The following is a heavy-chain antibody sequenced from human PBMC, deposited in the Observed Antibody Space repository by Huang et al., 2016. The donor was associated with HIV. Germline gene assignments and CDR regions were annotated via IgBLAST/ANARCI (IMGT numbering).Heavy chain of an antibody. Sequence: QVRLQESGPGLVKPSETLSLSCTVSGDSVSSHYWGWIRHPPGKGLEWFGTVYDSGTTKHNPGLKSRITISVDRSKNGFSLNMTAVSAADTAMYFCGRDQGRLAVGGIDNWVDPWGQGALVTVSS. D-gene: IGHD6-19*01. CDR1: GDSVSSHY. CDR2: VYDSGTT. J-gene: IGHJ5*02. CDR3: GRDQGRLAVGGIDNWVDP. V-gene: IGHV4-59*02.